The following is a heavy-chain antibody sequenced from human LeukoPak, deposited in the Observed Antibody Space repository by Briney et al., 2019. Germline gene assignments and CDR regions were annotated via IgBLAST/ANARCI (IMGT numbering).Heavy chain of an antibody. CDR2: ISGSGGST. CDR3: AKDHGGLHYFDY. V-gene: IGHV3-23*01. CDR1: GFSFTTHA. Sequence: GGSLRLSCVASGFSFTTHAMGWVRQAPGKGLEWVSHISGSGGSTKYSGSVKGRFTISRDNSKNTLYLQMNSLRAEDTAVYYCAKDHGGLHYFDYWGQGTLVTVSS. D-gene: IGHD5-18*01. J-gene: IGHJ4*02.